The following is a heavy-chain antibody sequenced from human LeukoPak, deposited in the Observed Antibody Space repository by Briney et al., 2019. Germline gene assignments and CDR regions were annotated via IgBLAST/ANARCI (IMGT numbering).Heavy chain of an antibody. CDR2: IYSSGST. Sequence: PSETLSLTCTVSGXSISNYYWSWIRQPPGNGLEWIGYIYSSGSTNYNPSLKSRVTISVDTSKNQFSLKLSSVTAADTAVYYCAREGSTNILDYWGQGTLVTVSS. V-gene: IGHV4-59*01. J-gene: IGHJ4*02. CDR1: GXSISNYY. CDR3: AREGSTNILDY. D-gene: IGHD2-2*01.